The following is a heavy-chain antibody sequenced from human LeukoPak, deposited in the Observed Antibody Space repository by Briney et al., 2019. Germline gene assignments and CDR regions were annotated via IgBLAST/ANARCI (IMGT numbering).Heavy chain of an antibody. CDR2: MNPNSGNT. CDR3: ARIHSSRSWLNYYYYGMDV. V-gene: IGHV1-8*01. J-gene: IGHJ6*02. D-gene: IGHD6-13*01. Sequence: ASVKVSCKASGYTFTSYDINWVRQATGQGLEWMGWMNPNSGNTGYAQKFQGRVTMTRNTSISTAYMELSSLRSEDTAVYYCARIHSSRSWLNYYYYGMDVWGQGTTVTVSS. CDR1: GYTFTSYD.